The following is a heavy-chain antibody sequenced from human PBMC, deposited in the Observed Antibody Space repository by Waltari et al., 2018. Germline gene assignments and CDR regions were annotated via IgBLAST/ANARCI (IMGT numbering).Heavy chain of an antibody. Sequence: QVQLQESGPGLVKPSETLSLTCTVSGGSISSYYWSWIRQPPGKGLEWIGYIYTSGSTNYNPSLKSRVTISVDTSKNQFSLKLSSVTAADTAGYYCAGTMVRGVIKSAFDIWGQGTMVTVSS. D-gene: IGHD3-10*01. V-gene: IGHV4-4*09. J-gene: IGHJ3*02. CDR2: IYTSGST. CDR3: AGTMVRGVIKSAFDI. CDR1: GGSISSYY.